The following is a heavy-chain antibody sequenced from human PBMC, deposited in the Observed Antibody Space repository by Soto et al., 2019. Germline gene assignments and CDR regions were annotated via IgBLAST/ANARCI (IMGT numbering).Heavy chain of an antibody. CDR2: IYYSGST. J-gene: IGHJ5*02. CDR1: GGSISSYY. Sequence: PSETLSLTCTVSGGSISSYYWSWIRQPPGKGLEWIGYIYYSGSTNYNPSLKSRVTISVDTSKNQFSLKLSSVTAADTAVYYCARHHYDFWSGPAINWFDPWGQGTLVTSPQ. V-gene: IGHV4-59*08. CDR3: ARHHYDFWSGPAINWFDP. D-gene: IGHD3-3*01.